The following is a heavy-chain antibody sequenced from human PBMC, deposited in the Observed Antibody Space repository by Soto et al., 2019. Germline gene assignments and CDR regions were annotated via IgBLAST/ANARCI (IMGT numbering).Heavy chain of an antibody. Sequence: SETLSLTCAVYGGSFSGYYWSWIRQPPGKGLEWIGEINHSGNTNYNPSLESRVTISVDTSKNQLSLNLSSVTAADTAVYYCARGHYGGHGLDVWGQGTTVTVSS. CDR2: INHSGNT. CDR3: ARGHYGGHGLDV. CDR1: GGSFSGYY. D-gene: IGHD4-17*01. J-gene: IGHJ6*02. V-gene: IGHV4-34*01.